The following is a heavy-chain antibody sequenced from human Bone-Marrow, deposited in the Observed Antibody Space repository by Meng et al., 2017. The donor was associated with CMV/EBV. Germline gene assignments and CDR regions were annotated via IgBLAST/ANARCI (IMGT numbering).Heavy chain of an antibody. D-gene: IGHD2-2*01. CDR3: ARGVPGPQDIVVVPAALVY. CDR1: TFSSYT. Sequence: TFSSYTISWVRQGPGQGLEWMGRIIPIIGIANYEQKFQGRVTITADKSTSTAYMELSSLRSEDTAVYYCARGVPGPQDIVVVPAALVYWGQGTLVTVSS. CDR2: IIPIIGIA. J-gene: IGHJ4*02. V-gene: IGHV1-69*02.